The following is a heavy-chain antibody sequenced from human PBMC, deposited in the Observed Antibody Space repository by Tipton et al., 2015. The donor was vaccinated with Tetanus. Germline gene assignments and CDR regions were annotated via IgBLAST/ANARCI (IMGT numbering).Heavy chain of an antibody. J-gene: IGHJ4*02. V-gene: IGHV4-31*03. CDR3: ARHQSGYFTPFDY. CDR2: IYSSGST. D-gene: IGHD3-3*01. CDR1: GGSISGGRYY. Sequence: GLVKPSQTLSLTCTVSGGSISGGRYYWSWIRQRPGKGLEWIGDIYSSGSTYSDPSLKGRVTISVDTSKNQFSLRLNSMAAADTGVYYCARHQSGYFTPFDYWGQGNLVTVSS.